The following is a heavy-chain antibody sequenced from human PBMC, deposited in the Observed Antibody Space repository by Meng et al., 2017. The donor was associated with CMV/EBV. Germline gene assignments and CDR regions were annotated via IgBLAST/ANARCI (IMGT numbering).Heavy chain of an antibody. CDR2: ISSSSSTI. V-gene: IGHV3-48*04. Sequence: GESLKISCAASGFTFSSYSMNWVRQAPGKGLEWVSYISSSSSTIHYADSVKGRFTISRDNAKNSLYLQMNSLRAEDTAVYYCARDPERFLEWLSTGYYGMDVRGQGTTVTVSS. J-gene: IGHJ6*02. D-gene: IGHD3-3*01. CDR1: GFTFSSYS. CDR3: ARDPERFLEWLSTGYYGMDV.